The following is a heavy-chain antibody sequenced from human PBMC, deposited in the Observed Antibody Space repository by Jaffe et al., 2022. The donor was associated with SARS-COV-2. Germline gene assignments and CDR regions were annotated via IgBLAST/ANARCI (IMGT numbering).Heavy chain of an antibody. CDR2: IYTSGST. D-gene: IGHD6-13*01. CDR3: ARARSSSWGDYFDY. J-gene: IGHJ4*02. CDR1: GGSISSGSYY. Sequence: QVQLQESGPGLVKPSQTLSLTCTVSGGSISSGSYYWSWIRQPAGKGLEWIGRIYTSGSTNYNPSLKSRVTISVDTSKNQFSLKLSSVTAADTAVYYCARARSSSWGDYFDYWGQGTLVTVSS. V-gene: IGHV4-61*02.